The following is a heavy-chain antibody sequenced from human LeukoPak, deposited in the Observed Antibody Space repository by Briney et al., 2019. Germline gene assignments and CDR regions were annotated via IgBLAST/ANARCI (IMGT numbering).Heavy chain of an antibody. CDR1: GFTFRSHA. CDR3: AKDFRIGYSAHFDY. V-gene: IGHV3-23*01. Sequence: GGSLRLSCVGSGFTFRSHAMSWVRQALEKGLEFVSGIYENGGTTYYADSVKGRFSISRGNSKNTLYLQMDSLRGEDTAVYYCAKDFRIGYSAHFDYWGQGALVTVSS. J-gene: IGHJ4*02. CDR2: IYENGGTT. D-gene: IGHD2-21*01.